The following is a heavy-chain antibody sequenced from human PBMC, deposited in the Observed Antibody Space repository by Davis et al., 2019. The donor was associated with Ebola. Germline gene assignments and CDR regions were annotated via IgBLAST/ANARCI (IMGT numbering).Heavy chain of an antibody. CDR3: ARGPLHTVGDAWFDP. CDR1: GYTFSGFY. J-gene: IGHJ5*02. V-gene: IGHV1-46*01. D-gene: IGHD2-21*01. CDR2: INPSGGST. Sequence: AASVKVSCKASGYTFSGFYIHWARQAPEQGLEWMGIINPSGGSTSYAQKFQGRVTMTRDTSTSTVYMELSSLRSEDTAVYYCARGPLHTVGDAWFDPWGQGTLVTVSS.